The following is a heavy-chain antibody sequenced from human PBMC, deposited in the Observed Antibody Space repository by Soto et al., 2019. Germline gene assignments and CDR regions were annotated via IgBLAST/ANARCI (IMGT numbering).Heavy chain of an antibody. CDR1: GFTFSSYG. CDR3: ARGAMNSGWYGTYYYYYMDV. V-gene: IGHV3-33*01. Sequence: GGSLRLSCAASGFTFSSYGMHWVRQAPGKGLEWVAVIWYDGSNKYYADSVKGRFTISRDNSKNTLYLQMNSLRAEDTAVYYYARGAMNSGWYGTYYYYYMDVWGKGTTVTVSS. CDR2: IWYDGSNK. J-gene: IGHJ6*03. D-gene: IGHD6-19*01.